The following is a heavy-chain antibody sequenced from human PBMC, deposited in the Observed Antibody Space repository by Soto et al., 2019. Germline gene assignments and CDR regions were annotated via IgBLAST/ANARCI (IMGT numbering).Heavy chain of an antibody. CDR1: GYTFTSYG. CDR3: ARGGDITGRQWYNWCEP. J-gene: IGHJ5*02. D-gene: IGHD1-20*01. Sequence: QVQLVQSGAEVKKPGASVKVSCKASGYTFTSYGITWVRQAPGQGLEWMGWISTYNGNTNYAQKLQGRVTMTTDTSKSTAYMELRSLRSDDTAVYYCARGGDITGRQWYNWCEPWGQGTLVSVSS. V-gene: IGHV1-18*04. CDR2: ISTYNGNT.